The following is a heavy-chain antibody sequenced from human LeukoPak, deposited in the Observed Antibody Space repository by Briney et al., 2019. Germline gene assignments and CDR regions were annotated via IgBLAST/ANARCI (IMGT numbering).Heavy chain of an antibody. V-gene: IGHV4-59*01. D-gene: IGHD3-10*01. CDR1: GGSISSYY. CDR2: IYYSGST. CDR3: ARTPGRWSDP. J-gene: IGHJ5*02. Sequence: PSETVSLTCTVSGGSISSYYWSWIRQPPGKGLEWIGYIYYSGSTNYNPSLKSRVTISVDTSKNQFSLKLSSVTAADTAVYYCARTPGRWSDPWGQGTLVTVSS.